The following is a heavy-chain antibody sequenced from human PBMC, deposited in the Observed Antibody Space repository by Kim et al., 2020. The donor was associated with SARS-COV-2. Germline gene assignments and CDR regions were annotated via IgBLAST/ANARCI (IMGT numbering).Heavy chain of an antibody. V-gene: IGHV3-23*01. J-gene: IGHJ4*02. CDR1: GFTFSNYG. Sequence: GGSLRLSCAASGFTFSNYGMSWVRQAPGKGLEWVSLFSGSNDNTYYADSVKGRFTISRDNSKNTVYLQMNSLRAEDTALYYCAKGQIPYSSSWCGCFDYWGQGTLVTVSS. CDR3: AKGQIPYSSSWCGCFDY. D-gene: IGHD6-13*01. CDR2: FSGSNDNT.